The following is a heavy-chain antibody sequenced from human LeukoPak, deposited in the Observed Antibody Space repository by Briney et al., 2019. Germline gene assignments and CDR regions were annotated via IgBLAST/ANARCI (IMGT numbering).Heavy chain of an antibody. V-gene: IGHV3-21*01. D-gene: IGHD5-18*01. CDR2: ISSSSSYI. CDR3: ARDSSNRIQPLDV. CDR1: GFTFSSYS. Sequence: GGSLRLSCAASGFTFSSYSMNWVRQAPGKGLEWVSSISSSSSYIYYADSVKGRFTISRDNAKNSLYLQMNSLRAEDTAVYYCARDSSNRIQPLDVWGKGTTVTVSS. J-gene: IGHJ6*04.